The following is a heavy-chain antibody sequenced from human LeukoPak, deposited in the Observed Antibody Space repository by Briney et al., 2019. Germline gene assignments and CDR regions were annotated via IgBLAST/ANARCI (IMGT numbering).Heavy chain of an antibody. V-gene: IGHV3-23*01. CDR1: GLTLSNYG. Sequence: GGSLRLSCAVSGLTLSNYGMSWVRKAPGKGLEWVAGMSGSGGGTNYADSVKGRFTVSRDNSKNTLYLQMKSLRAEDTAVYYCAKVFRSGRYYDSSDPYAFDIWGQGTMVTVSS. J-gene: IGHJ3*02. D-gene: IGHD3-22*01. CDR3: AKVFRSGRYYDSSDPYAFDI. CDR2: MSGSGGGT.